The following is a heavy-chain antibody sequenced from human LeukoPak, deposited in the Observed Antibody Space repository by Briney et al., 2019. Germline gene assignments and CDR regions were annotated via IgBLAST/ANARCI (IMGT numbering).Heavy chain of an antibody. CDR2: IRSKANSYAS. D-gene: IGHD3-9*01. CDR3: TRHGGILTGFENTDY. Sequence: GGSLRLSCAASGFTFSGSAMHWVRQASGKGLEWVGRIRSKANSYASAYAASVKGRFTISRDDSKNTAYLQMNSLKTEDTAVYYCTRHGGILTGFENTDYWGQGTLVTVSS. CDR1: GFTFSGSA. J-gene: IGHJ4*02. V-gene: IGHV3-73*01.